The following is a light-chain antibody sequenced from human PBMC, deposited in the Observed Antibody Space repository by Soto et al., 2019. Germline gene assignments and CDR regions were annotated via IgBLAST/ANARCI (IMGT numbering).Light chain of an antibody. J-gene: IGKJ1*01. CDR2: AAS. V-gene: IGKV1-27*01. Sequence: DIQMTQSPSSLSASVGDRVTITCRASQGIIDYLVWYQQKPGKAPKLLIYAASTLQSGVPSRFSGSGSGTDFTLTISSLQPEDVATYYCQKYDTAPQTFGPGTRVDIK. CDR1: QGIIDY. CDR3: QKYDTAPQT.